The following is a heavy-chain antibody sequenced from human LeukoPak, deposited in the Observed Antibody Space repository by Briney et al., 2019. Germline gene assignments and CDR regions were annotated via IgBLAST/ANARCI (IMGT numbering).Heavy chain of an antibody. Sequence: SETLSLTCAVYGGSFSGYCWSWIRQPPGKGLEWIGEINHRGSNNYNPSLKSRVTISVDTSKNQFSLKLSSVTAADTAVYYCAGLHWEAAAGHDYWGQGTLVTVSS. CDR2: INHRGSN. CDR3: AGLHWEAAAGHDY. V-gene: IGHV4-34*01. D-gene: IGHD6-13*01. J-gene: IGHJ4*02. CDR1: GGSFSGYC.